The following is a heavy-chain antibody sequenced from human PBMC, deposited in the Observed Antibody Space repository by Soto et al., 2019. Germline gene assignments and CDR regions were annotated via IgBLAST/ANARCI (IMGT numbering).Heavy chain of an antibody. J-gene: IGHJ4*02. CDR2: ISHDGTSR. CDR1: GFTFNIYA. V-gene: IGHV3-30-3*01. D-gene: IGHD3-10*01. Sequence: QVRLVESGGGVVQHGRSLRLSCAASGFTFNIYAMHWVRQAPGKGLEWVAVISHDGTSRYYADSVKGRVTISRDNSKSMVFVQMNSLGVEDTAVYYCVRSSGVPTPDFAYWGQGTLVTVSS. CDR3: VRSSGVPTPDFAY.